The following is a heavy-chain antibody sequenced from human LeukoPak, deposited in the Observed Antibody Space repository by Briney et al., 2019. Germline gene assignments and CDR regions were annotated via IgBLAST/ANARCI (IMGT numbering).Heavy chain of an antibody. Sequence: GGSLRLSCAASGFTFSSYSMNWVRQAPGKGLEWVSSISSSSSYIYYADSVKGRFTISRDNAKNSLYLQMNSLRAEDTAVYYCARFYSSYDSYAFDIWGQGTMVTVSS. J-gene: IGHJ3*02. CDR3: ARFYSSYDSYAFDI. D-gene: IGHD5-12*01. V-gene: IGHV3-21*01. CDR2: ISSSSSYI. CDR1: GFTFSSYS.